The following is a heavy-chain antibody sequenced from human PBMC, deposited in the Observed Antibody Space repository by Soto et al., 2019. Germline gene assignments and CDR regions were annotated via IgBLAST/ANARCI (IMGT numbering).Heavy chain of an antibody. CDR2: IYPGDSDT. J-gene: IGHJ4*02. Sequence: GESPKISCQGSGYSLTSYWIGWERQMPGKGMEWMGIIYPGDSDTRYSPSFQGQVTISADKSISTAYLQWSSLKASDTAMYYCAGLPHNWGSLDYWGQGTLVTVSS. CDR1: GYSLTSYW. V-gene: IGHV5-51*01. CDR3: AGLPHNWGSLDY. D-gene: IGHD7-27*01.